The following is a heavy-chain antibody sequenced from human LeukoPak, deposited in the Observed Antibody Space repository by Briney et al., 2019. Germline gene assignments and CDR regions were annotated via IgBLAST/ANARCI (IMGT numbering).Heavy chain of an antibody. J-gene: IGHJ4*02. Sequence: TSQTLTLTCTVSGGSISSHYWSWSRQPPGKGLEWIGYIYYSGTTNYNPSLKRRVTILVDTSKNQFSLNLSSVTAADTAVYYCERRGIAAAGYDYWGQGTLVTVSS. D-gene: IGHD6-13*01. CDR3: ERRGIAAAGYDY. V-gene: IGHV4-59*08. CDR1: GGSISSHY. CDR2: IYYSGTT.